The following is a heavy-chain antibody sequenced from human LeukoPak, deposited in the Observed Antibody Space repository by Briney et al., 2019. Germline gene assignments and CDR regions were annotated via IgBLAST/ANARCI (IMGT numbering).Heavy chain of an antibody. D-gene: IGHD3-16*01. CDR1: GFSFSSYA. V-gene: IGHV3-23*01. CDR2: ISGDGTRT. Sequence: GGSLRLSCAASGFSFSSYAMTWARQAPVKGLEWVSAISGDGTRTYYADSVKGRFTISRDNSKNALYLEMSSLRVEDTAIYYCAKWPEGAMDYFDYWGQGTLVTVSS. CDR3: AKWPEGAMDYFDY. J-gene: IGHJ4*02.